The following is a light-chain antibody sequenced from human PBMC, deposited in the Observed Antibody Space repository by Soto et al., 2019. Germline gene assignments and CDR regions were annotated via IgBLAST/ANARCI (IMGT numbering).Light chain of an antibody. CDR2: AAS. V-gene: IGKV1-39*01. Sequence: DIQMTQSPSSLSASVGDRVTNTCRASQSISSYLNWYQQKPGKAPELLIYAASSLQSGVPSRFSGSGSGTDFTLTISSLQPEDFATYYCQQSYTTPRTFGQGTKVEIK. J-gene: IGKJ1*01. CDR1: QSISSY. CDR3: QQSYTTPRT.